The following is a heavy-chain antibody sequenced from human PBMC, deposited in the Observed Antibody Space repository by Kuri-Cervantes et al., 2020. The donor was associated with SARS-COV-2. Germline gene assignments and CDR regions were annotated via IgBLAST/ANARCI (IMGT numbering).Heavy chain of an antibody. CDR2: ISSSSSAI. Sequence: GGSLRLSCAASGFTFSSYSMNWVRQAPGKGLEWVSYISSSSSAIYYADSVKGRFTISRDNAKNSLYLQMNSLRDEDTAVYYCARDRPPLYDNEIVDVWGQGTTVTVSS. J-gene: IGHJ6*02. D-gene: IGHD3-9*01. CDR1: GFTFSSYS. V-gene: IGHV3-48*02. CDR3: ARDRPPLYDNEIVDV.